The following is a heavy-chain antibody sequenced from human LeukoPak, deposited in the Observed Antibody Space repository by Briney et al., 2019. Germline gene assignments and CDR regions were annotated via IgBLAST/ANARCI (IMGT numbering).Heavy chain of an antibody. CDR1: GYTFTSYY. D-gene: IGHD6-6*01. V-gene: IGHV1-46*01. CDR2: INPSGGST. J-gene: IGHJ5*02. Sequence: ASVKVSCKASGYTFTSYYMHWVRQAPGQGLEWMGIINPSGGSTSYAQKFQGRVTMTRDMSTSTVYVELSSLRSEDTAVYYCARNRLIAARRPGYNWFDPWGQGTLVTVSS. CDR3: ARNRLIAARRPGYNWFDP.